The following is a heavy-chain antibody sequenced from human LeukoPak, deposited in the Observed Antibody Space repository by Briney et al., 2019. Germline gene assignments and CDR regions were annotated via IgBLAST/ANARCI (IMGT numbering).Heavy chain of an antibody. V-gene: IGHV3-23*01. CDR3: AKDQCSGSYYWFDP. Sequence: GGSLSLSCAASGFTFSSYAMTWVRHARGEGLEWVSSISGSGDSTYYADSVKGRFTISRDNSKNTLYLQMNSLRAEDTAVYYCAKDQCSGSYYWFDPWGQGTLVTVSS. J-gene: IGHJ5*02. D-gene: IGHD1-26*01. CDR2: ISGSGDST. CDR1: GFTFSSYA.